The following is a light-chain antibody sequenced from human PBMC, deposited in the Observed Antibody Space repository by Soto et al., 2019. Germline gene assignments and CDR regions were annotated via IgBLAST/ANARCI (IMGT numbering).Light chain of an antibody. CDR2: LNSDGSH. J-gene: IGLJ2*01. Sequence: QLVLTQSPSASASLGASVKLTCTLSSGHSSYAIAWHQQQPEKGPRYLMTLNSDGSHSKGDGIPDRFSGSSSGAERYLTISRLQSEDEADYYCQTWGTGSHVVFGGGTKLTVL. V-gene: IGLV4-69*01. CDR1: SGHSSYA. CDR3: QTWGTGSHVV.